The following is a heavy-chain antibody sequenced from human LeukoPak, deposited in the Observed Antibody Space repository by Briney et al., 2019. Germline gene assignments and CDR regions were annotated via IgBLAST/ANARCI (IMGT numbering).Heavy chain of an antibody. CDR1: GFTVSSNY. V-gene: IGHV3-53*01. Sequence: GGSLRLSCAASGFTVSSNYMSWVRQAPGKGLEWVSVIYSGGSTYYADSVKGRFTISRDNSKNTLYLQTNSLRAEDTAVYYCARDAPYYYDSSGYYTDYWGQGTLVTVSS. CDR3: ARDAPYYYDSSGYYTDY. J-gene: IGHJ4*02. D-gene: IGHD3-22*01. CDR2: IYSGGST.